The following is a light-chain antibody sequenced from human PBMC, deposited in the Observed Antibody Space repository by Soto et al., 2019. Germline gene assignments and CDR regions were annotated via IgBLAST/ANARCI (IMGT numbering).Light chain of an antibody. CDR2: DAT. CDR1: SSDFGGSEF. Sequence: QSALTQPRSVSASPGQSVAISCTKTSSDFGGSEFVSWYQQQPGKAPKLIIYDATQRPSGVPDRFSGPKSGDTASLTISGLQAEDEADYYCCSYTYTYSVFGGGTKLTVL. J-gene: IGLJ3*02. CDR3: CSYTYTYSV. V-gene: IGLV2-11*01.